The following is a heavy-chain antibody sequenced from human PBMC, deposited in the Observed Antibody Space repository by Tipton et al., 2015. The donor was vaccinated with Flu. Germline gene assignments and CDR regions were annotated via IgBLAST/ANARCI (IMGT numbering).Heavy chain of an antibody. D-gene: IGHD1-26*01. CDR3: AKDIEKLGYRGPGVAFDI. V-gene: IGHV3-9*01. Sequence: SLRLSCAASGFSFDDYAMHWVRQAPGKGLEWVSGISWNSGSIGYADSVKGRFTISRDNARNSLYLQMNSLRAEDTALYYCAKDIEKLGYRGPGVAFDIWGQGTMVTVSS. J-gene: IGHJ3*02. CDR1: GFSFDDYA. CDR2: ISWNSGSI.